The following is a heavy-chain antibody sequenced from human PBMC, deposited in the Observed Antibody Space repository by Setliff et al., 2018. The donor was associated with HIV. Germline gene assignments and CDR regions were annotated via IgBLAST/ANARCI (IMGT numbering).Heavy chain of an antibody. CDR2: MKPDSGNT. V-gene: IGHV1-8*01. D-gene: IGHD1-7*01. CDR1: RYTFTRFE. Sequence: PSVKVSCKASRYTFTRFEINWVRQAPGQGLEWMGWMKPDSGNTCYAQQFQGRVTMTRNTSISTAYLELSNLRSEDTAVYYCVRGGADYNRDYNEYYYMDVWGTGTTVTVSS. J-gene: IGHJ6*03. CDR3: VRGGADYNRDYNEYYYMDV.